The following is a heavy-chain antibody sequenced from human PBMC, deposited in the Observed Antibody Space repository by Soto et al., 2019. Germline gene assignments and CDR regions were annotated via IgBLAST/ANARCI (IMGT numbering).Heavy chain of an antibody. Sequence: EVLLVDPGGVLIQPGGSLRLSCAASGFTVSSNYMSWVRQSPGKGLEWVSVIYSGGSTYYADSVKGRFTICRDNSKNTLNIQMNSRRAEDTAVYYWARAGGSGRPWGSAFDIWGQGKMVTVSS. CDR2: IYSGGST. CDR3: ARAGGSGRPWGSAFDI. J-gene: IGHJ3*02. CDR1: GFTVSSNY. V-gene: IGHV3-53*01. D-gene: IGHD1-26*01.